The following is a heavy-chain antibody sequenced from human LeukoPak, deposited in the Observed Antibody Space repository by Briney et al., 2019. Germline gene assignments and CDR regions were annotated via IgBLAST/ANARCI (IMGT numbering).Heavy chain of an antibody. CDR2: IYYSGST. V-gene: IGHV4-39*01. Sequence: SETLSLTCTVSGGSISSSSYCWGSIRQPPGKWLEWNGSIYYSGSTYYNPSLKSRVTISVDTSKNQFSLKLSPETGADTSIYHCAIQTVTTDDAFELWAQGTMVTVSS. CDR3: AIQTVTTDDAFEL. J-gene: IGHJ3*01. CDR1: GGSISSSSYC. D-gene: IGHD1-14*01.